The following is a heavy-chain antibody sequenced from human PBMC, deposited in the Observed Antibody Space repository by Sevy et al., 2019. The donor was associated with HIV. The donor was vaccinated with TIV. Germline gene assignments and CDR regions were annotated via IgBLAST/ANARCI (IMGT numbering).Heavy chain of an antibody. Sequence: GGSLRLSCAPSGFTFNFYGMHWVRQAPGKGLEWVALISYDGNLKYYADSAKGRFTISRDNSKNALYLQMNSLRPEDTAVYYCVKAPNDYDNSGWAGLEVWGQGTTVTVSS. D-gene: IGHD3-22*01. J-gene: IGHJ6*02. V-gene: IGHV3-30*18. CDR2: ISYDGNLK. CDR3: VKAPNDYDNSGWAGLEV. CDR1: GFTFNFYG.